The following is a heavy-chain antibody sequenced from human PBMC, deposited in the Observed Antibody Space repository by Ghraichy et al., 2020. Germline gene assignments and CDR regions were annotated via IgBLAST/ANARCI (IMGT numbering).Heavy chain of an antibody. D-gene: IGHD1-26*01. CDR3: TRAGIVGATPAFDY. CDR2: ISSDGRHI. V-gene: IGHV3-21*06. J-gene: IGHJ4*02. CDR1: GLNFNIYS. Sequence: GGSLRLSCGASGLNFNIYSMNWVRQAPGNGLEWVSSISSDGRHIYYADSVRGRFTISRDNAQNTVFLQTNSLRGEDTAVYYCTRAGIVGATPAFDYWGQGTLVTVSS.